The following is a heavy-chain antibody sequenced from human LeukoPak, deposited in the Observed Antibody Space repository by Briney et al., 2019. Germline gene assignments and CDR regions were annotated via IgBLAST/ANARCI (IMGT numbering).Heavy chain of an antibody. CDR2: INHSGST. Sequence: SETLSLTCAVYGGSFSGYYWSWIRQPSGKGLEWIGEINHSGSTNYNPSLKSRVTISVDTSKNQFSLKLSSVTAADTAVYYCASDDYGDHYWGQGTLVTVSS. J-gene: IGHJ4*02. V-gene: IGHV4-34*01. D-gene: IGHD4-17*01. CDR3: ASDDYGDHY. CDR1: GGSFSGYY.